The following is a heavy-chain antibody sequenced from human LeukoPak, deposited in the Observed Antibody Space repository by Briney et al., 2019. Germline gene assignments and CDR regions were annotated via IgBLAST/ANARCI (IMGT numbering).Heavy chain of an antibody. CDR3: ARETPRRGETRDGYR. CDR2: ISSSSSYI. J-gene: IGHJ4*02. V-gene: IGHV3-21*01. CDR1: GFTFSSYS. D-gene: IGHD5-24*01. Sequence: GGSLRLSCAASGFTFSSYSMNWVRQAPGKGLEWVSSISSSSSYIYYADSVKSRFTISRDNPKNLLFLQINSLRVEDTAVYYCARETPRRGETRDGYRWGQGTVVTVSS.